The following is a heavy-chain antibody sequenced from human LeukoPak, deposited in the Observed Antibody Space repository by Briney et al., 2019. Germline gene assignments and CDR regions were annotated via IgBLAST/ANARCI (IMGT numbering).Heavy chain of an antibody. Sequence: ASVKVSCKASGYTFTGYYMHWVRQAPGQGLEWMGWINPNSGGTNYAQKFQGRVTMTRDTSISTAYMELSRLRSDDTAVYYCARDQSRVNNLCTMAYWGQGTLVTVSS. D-gene: IGHD3-10*01. V-gene: IGHV1-2*02. J-gene: IGHJ4*02. CDR2: INPNSGGT. CDR3: ARDQSRVNNLCTMAY. CDR1: GYTFTGYY.